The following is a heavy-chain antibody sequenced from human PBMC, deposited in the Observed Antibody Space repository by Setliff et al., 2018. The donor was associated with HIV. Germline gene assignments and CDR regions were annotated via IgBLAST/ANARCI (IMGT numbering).Heavy chain of an antibody. CDR1: GGSISDGDYY. Sequence: PSETLSLTCTVSGGSISDGDYYWSWIRQSPGKGLEWIGYIYYSGSTYYNPSLRSRITISVDTSKNHFSLKLNSVTAADTAVYYCARERWLQGGFCYGMDVWGQGTTVTVS. D-gene: IGHD4-17*01. CDR2: IYYSGST. CDR3: ARERWLQGGFCYGMDV. J-gene: IGHJ6*02. V-gene: IGHV4-30-4*08.